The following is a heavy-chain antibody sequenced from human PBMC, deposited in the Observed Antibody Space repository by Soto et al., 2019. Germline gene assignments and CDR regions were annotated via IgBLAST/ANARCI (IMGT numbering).Heavy chain of an antibody. CDR1: GFTFSSYA. J-gene: IGHJ4*02. D-gene: IGHD6-19*01. V-gene: IGHV3-23*01. CDR3: AKPYSSGWYVSFDY. CDR2: ISGSGDNT. Sequence: GGSLRLSCAASGFTFSSYAMCWVRQAPGKGLEWVSGISGSGDNTYYTASVKGRFTISRDNSKNTLYLQMNSLRAEDTAVYYCAKPYSSGWYVSFDYWGQGTLVTVSS.